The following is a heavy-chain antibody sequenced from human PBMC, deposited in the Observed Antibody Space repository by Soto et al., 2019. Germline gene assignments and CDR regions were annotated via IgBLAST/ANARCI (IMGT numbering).Heavy chain of an antibody. J-gene: IGHJ4*02. V-gene: IGHV1-24*01. CDR1: GYSLTGLS. CDR3: ATDKIRSLRGEKGPGEYYFDY. D-gene: IGHD3-10*01. Sequence: GVSVKVCCEVCGYSLTGLSMRWVRQAPGKRLEWMEGFDPEDGETIYAQKFQGRVTMTEDTSTDTAYMELSSLRSEDTAVYYCATDKIRSLRGEKGPGEYYFDYWGQGTLVTVSS. CDR2: FDPEDGET.